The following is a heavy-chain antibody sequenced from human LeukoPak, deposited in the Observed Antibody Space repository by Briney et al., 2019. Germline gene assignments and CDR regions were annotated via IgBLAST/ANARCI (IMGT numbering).Heavy chain of an antibody. CDR2: INHSGST. CDR1: GGSFSGYY. D-gene: IGHD6-19*01. J-gene: IGHJ5*02. V-gene: IGHV4-34*01. Sequence: PSETLSLTCAVYGGSFSGYYWSWIRQPPGKGLEWIGEINHSGSTNYNPSLKSRVTISVDTSKNQFSLKLSSVTAADTAVYYCARLLGGWYRGNNWFDPWGQGTLVTVSS. CDR3: ARLLGGWYRGNNWFDP.